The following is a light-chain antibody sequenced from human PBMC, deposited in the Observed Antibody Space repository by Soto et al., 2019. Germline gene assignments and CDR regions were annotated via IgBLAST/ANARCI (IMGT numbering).Light chain of an antibody. CDR3: QQYGSASYT. CDR1: QIVSNSY. J-gene: IGKJ2*01. Sequence: EIVLTQSPGTLSLSPGERATLSCRASQIVSNSYLAWYQQKPGHAPRLLIYGASSRASGIADRFSGSGSGTDFTLTISRLEPDDVAVYYCQQYGSASYTFGQGTKLEIK. V-gene: IGKV3-20*01. CDR2: GAS.